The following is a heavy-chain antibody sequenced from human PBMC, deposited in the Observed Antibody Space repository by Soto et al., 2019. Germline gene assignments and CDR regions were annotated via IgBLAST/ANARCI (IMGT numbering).Heavy chain of an antibody. D-gene: IGHD6-6*01. CDR2: ISYDGSNK. Sequence: QVQLVESGGGVVQPGRSLRLSCAASGFTFSSYGMHWVRQAPGKGLEWVAVISYDGSNKYYADSVKGRFTISRDNSKNTLYLQMISLRAEDTAVYYCAKTVRPGRAPFDYWGQGTLVTVSS. CDR1: GFTFSSYG. J-gene: IGHJ4*02. V-gene: IGHV3-30*18. CDR3: AKTVRPGRAPFDY.